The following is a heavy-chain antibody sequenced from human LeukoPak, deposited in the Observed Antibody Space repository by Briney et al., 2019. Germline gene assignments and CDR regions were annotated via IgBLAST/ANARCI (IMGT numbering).Heavy chain of an antibody. V-gene: IGHV3-64*01. CDR3: ARGGENNAFDI. J-gene: IGHJ3*02. Sequence: GGSLRLSCAASGFIFSSSALHWVRQAPGKGLEYVSAISSNGGSTYYANSVKGRFTISRDNSKNTLYLQMGSLRAEDMAVYYCARGGENNAFDIWGQGTMVTVSS. D-gene: IGHD3-10*01. CDR2: ISSNGGST. CDR1: GFIFSSSA.